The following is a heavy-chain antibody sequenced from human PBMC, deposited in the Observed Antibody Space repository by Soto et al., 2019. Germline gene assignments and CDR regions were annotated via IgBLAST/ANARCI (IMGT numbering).Heavy chain of an antibody. D-gene: IGHD3-10*01. V-gene: IGHV3-53*01. J-gene: IGHJ4*02. CDR1: GFTVSNNY. Sequence: EVQLVESGGGLIQPGGSLRLSCAVSGFTVSNNYMSWVRQAPGKGLEGVSVIYSGGYTAYGDSVKGRFNISRDNSKNPPYLQINGRRPADPAGFSWATNPGGGGYWGQGTLVTVSS. CDR2: IYSGGYT. CDR3: ATNPGGGGY.